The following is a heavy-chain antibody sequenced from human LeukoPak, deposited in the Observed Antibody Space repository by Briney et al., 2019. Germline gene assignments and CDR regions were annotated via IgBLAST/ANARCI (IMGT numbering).Heavy chain of an antibody. CDR3: AREVRISGFDY. V-gene: IGHV3-30*04. Sequence: GGSLRLSCAASGFTFSSYAMHWVRQAPGKGLEWVAVISYDGSNKYYADSVKGRFTISRDNSKNTLYVQMNSLRAEDTAVYYCAREVRISGFDYWGQGTLVTVSS. CDR1: GFTFSSYA. J-gene: IGHJ4*02. CDR2: ISYDGSNK. D-gene: IGHD1-26*01.